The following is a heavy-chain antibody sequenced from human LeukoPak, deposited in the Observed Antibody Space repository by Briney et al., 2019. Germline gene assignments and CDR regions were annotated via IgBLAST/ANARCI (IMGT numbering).Heavy chain of an antibody. CDR1: GFTFSSYW. Sequence: GASLRLSCAASGFTFSSYWMSWVRQAPGKGLEWVANIKQDGSEKYYVDSVKGRFSISRDNAKNSLYLQMNSLRAEDTAVYYCAREDVWFGEWNWFDPWGQGTLVTVSS. CDR2: IKQDGSEK. J-gene: IGHJ5*02. CDR3: AREDVWFGEWNWFDP. V-gene: IGHV3-7*01. D-gene: IGHD3-10*01.